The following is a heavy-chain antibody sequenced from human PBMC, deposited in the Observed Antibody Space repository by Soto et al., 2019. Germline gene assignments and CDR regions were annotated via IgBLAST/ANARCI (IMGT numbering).Heavy chain of an antibody. CDR1: GGTFSSYT. J-gene: IGHJ5*02. CDR3: ARDTLNTVTKDWFDP. V-gene: IGHV1-69*04. CDR2: IIPILGIA. Sequence: GASVKVSCKASGGTFSSYTISWVRQAPGQGLEWMGRIIPILGIANYAQKFQGRVTITADKSTSTAYMELSSLRSEDTAVYYCARDTLNTVTKDWFDPWGLGTLVTVSS. D-gene: IGHD4-4*01.